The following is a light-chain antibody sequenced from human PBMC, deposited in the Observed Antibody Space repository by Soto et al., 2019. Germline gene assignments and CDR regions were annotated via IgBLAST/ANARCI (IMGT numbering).Light chain of an antibody. J-gene: IGKJ1*01. CDR1: QSVAKNF. Sequence: EIVLTQSPGTLSLSPGERATLSCRASQSVAKNFLAWYQQKPGQAPRLLIYGPSSRATGIPDRFSGSGSGTDFTLTISRLEPEDFAGYYCHQYASYPQTFGQGPKVEIK. CDR2: GPS. CDR3: HQYASYPQT. V-gene: IGKV3-20*01.